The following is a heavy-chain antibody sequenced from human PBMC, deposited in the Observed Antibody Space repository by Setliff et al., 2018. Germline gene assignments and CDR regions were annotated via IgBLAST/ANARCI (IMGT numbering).Heavy chain of an antibody. CDR3: ARLPPLHTPMALTFDY. D-gene: IGHD5-18*01. CDR1: GGSVRGYY. Sequence: SETLSLTCTVSGGSVRGYYWSWIRQPPGKGLEWIGYMYYSGDPNYNPSLKSRVTISVDTSKNQFSLELRSVTAADTAVYYCARLPPLHTPMALTFDYWGQGSLVTVSS. V-gene: IGHV4-59*08. J-gene: IGHJ4*02. CDR2: MYYSGDP.